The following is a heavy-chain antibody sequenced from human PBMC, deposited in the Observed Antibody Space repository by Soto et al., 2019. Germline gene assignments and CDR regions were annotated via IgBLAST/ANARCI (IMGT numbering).Heavy chain of an antibody. Sequence: QVQLMQSGAEVKKPGSSVKVSCKASGGTFSSYAISWVRQAPGQGLEWMGGIIPVFATTNYAQKFQGRVTSTEDESTSTAYMELSSLRSEDTAVYYCAREGGAGGTYRARYYYGMDVWGQGTTVTVSS. CDR3: AREGGAGGTYRARYYYGMDV. CDR1: GGTFSSYA. J-gene: IGHJ6*02. CDR2: IIPVFATT. V-gene: IGHV1-69*12. D-gene: IGHD1-26*01.